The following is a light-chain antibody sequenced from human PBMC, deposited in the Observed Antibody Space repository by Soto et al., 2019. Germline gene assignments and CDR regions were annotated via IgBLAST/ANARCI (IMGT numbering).Light chain of an antibody. CDR2: AAS. CDR3: QQSYITPYT. J-gene: IGKJ2*01. Sequence: DIQMTQSPSSLSASVGDTVTITCRASQSISVHLNWYQQKGGKVPKLLIYAASNLYSGVPSRFSVSGYETDFALTISSLQPEDFATYYCQQSYITPYTFGQGTRLEIK. CDR1: QSISVH. V-gene: IGKV1-39*01.